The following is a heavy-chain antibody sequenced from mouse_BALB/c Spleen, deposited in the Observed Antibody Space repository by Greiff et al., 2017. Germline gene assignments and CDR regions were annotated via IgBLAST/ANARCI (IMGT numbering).Heavy chain of an antibody. J-gene: IGHJ3*01. Sequence: EVKVVESGAELVRSGASVKLSCTASGFNIKDYYMHWVKQRPEQGLEWIGWIDPENGDTEYAPKFQGKATMTADTSSNTAYLQLSSLTSEDTAVYYCNDRYRYDGTWFAYWGQGTLVTVSA. CDR1: GFNIKDYY. CDR3: NDRYRYDGTWFAY. D-gene: IGHD2-14*01. V-gene: IGHV14-4*02. CDR2: IDPENGDT.